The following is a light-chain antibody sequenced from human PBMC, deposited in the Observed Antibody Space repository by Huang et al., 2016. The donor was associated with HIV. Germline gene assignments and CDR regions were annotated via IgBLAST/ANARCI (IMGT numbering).Light chain of an antibody. CDR3: QQYGSSPRT. CDR1: QSVSSNY. CDR2: GAS. V-gene: IGKV3-20*01. Sequence: EIVLTQSPGTLSLSPGERATLSCTASQSVSSNYLAWYQQKPGQAPRLLIYGASSRATGIPDRVSGSGSGTDFTLTVSRLEPEDFAVYYCQQYGSSPRTFGLGTKVEIK. J-gene: IGKJ1*01.